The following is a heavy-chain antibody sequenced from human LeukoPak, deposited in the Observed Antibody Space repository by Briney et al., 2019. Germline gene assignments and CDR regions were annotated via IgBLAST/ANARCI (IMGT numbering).Heavy chain of an antibody. CDR2: IKQDGSEK. CDR3: ARDSSQTTGVYFDY. Sequence: GGSLRLSCVASGFTFSSYWMSWVRQAPGKGLEWVANIKQDGSEKYYVDSVKGRFTISRDNAKNSLYLQMNSLRAEDTAVYYCARDSSQTTGVYFDYWGQGTLVTVSS. V-gene: IGHV3-7*01. D-gene: IGHD4-11*01. J-gene: IGHJ4*02. CDR1: GFTFSSYW.